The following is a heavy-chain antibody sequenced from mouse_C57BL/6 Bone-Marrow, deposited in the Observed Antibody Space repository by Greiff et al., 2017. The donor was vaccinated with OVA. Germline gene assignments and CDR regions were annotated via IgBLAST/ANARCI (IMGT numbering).Heavy chain of an antibody. Sequence: VKLVESGAELARPGASVKLSCKASGYTFTSYGISWVKQRTGQGLEWIGEIYPRSGNTYYNEKFKGKATLTADKSSSTAYMERRSLTSEDSAVYFCARRGYSNYERRAWFAYWGQGTLVTVSA. CDR3: ARRGYSNYERRAWFAY. CDR1: GYTFTSYG. D-gene: IGHD2-5*01. J-gene: IGHJ3*01. V-gene: IGHV1-81*01. CDR2: IYPRSGNT.